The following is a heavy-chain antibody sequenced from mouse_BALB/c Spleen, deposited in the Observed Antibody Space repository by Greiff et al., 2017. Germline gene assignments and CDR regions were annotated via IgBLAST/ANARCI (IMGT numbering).Heavy chain of an antibody. V-gene: IGHV5-15*02. CDR1: GFTFSDYG. Sequence: DVMLVESGGGLVQPGGSRKLSCAASGFTFSDYGMAWVRQAPGKGPEWVAFISNLAYSIYYADTVTGRFTISRENAKNTLYLEMSSLRSEDTAMYYCARDDYASAMDDWGQGTSVTVSS. D-gene: IGHD2-13*01. CDR2: ISNLAYSI. J-gene: IGHJ4*01. CDR3: ARDDYASAMDD.